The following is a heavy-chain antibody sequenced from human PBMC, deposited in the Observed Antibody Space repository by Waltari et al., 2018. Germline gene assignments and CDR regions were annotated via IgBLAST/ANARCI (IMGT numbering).Heavy chain of an antibody. CDR1: GGSISSYY. V-gene: IGHV4-4*07. CDR3: ARDRQSSYYYYMDV. D-gene: IGHD3-10*01. J-gene: IGHJ6*03. CDR2: IYTSGST. Sequence: QVQLQESGPGLVKPSETLSLTSTVSGGSISSYYWSWIRQPAGKGLEWIGRIYTSGSTNYNPSLKSRVTMSVDTSKNQFSLKLSSVTAADTAVYYCARDRQSSYYYYMDVWGKGTTVTVSS.